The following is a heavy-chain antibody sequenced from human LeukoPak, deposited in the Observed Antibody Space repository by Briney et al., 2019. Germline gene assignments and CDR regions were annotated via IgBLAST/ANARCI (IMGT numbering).Heavy chain of an antibody. CDR3: ARDCSSTSCYLGRYYGKDV. CDR2: INHSGST. V-gene: IGHV4-34*01. CDR1: GGSFSGYY. Sequence: PSETLSLTCAVYGGSFSGYYWSWIRQPPGKGLEWIGEINHSGSTNYNPPLKSRVTISVDTSKNQFSLKLSSVTAADTAVYYCARDCSSTSCYLGRYYGKDVWGQGTTVTVSS. J-gene: IGHJ6*02. D-gene: IGHD2-2*01.